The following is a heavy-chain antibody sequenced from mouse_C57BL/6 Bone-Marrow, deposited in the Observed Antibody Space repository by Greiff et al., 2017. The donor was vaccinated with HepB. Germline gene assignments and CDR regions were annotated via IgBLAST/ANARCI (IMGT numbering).Heavy chain of an antibody. CDR2: ILPGSGST. CDR1: GYTFTGYW. V-gene: IGHV1-9*01. D-gene: IGHD2-4*01. J-gene: IGHJ2*01. CDR3: ARNYDYYLDY. Sequence: QVQLKQSGAELMKPGASVKLSCKATGYTFTGYWIEWVKQRPGHGLEWIGEILPGSGSTNYNEKFKGKATSTADTYSHTAYMQLSSLTTEDSDLDYCARNYDYYLDYWGQGTTLTVSS.